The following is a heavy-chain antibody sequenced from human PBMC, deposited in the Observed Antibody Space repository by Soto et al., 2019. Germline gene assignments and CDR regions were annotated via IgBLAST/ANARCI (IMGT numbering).Heavy chain of an antibody. J-gene: IGHJ6*02. CDR2: ISYDGSNK. CDR1: GFTFSSYA. D-gene: IGHD2-2*01. Sequence: GGSLRLSCAASGFTFSSYAMHWVRQAPGKGLEWVAVISYDGSNKYYADSVKGRFTISRDNSKNTLYLQMNSLRAEDTAVYYCANGLVPAPKGGYYYYGMDVWGQGTTVTVSS. V-gene: IGHV3-30-3*01. CDR3: ANGLVPAPKGGYYYYGMDV.